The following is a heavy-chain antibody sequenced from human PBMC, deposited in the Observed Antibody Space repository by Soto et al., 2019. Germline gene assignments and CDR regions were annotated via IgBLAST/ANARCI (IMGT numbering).Heavy chain of an antibody. CDR1: GYTFTSYG. CDR3: ARATWDSREGAFDI. V-gene: IGHV1-2*04. CDR2: INPNSGGT. Sequence: ASVKVSCKASGYTFTSYGISWVRQAPGQGLEWMGWINPNSGGTNYAQKFQGWVTMTRDTSISTAYMELSRLRSDDTAVYYCARATWDSREGAFDIWGQGTMVTVSS. J-gene: IGHJ3*02. D-gene: IGHD6-13*01.